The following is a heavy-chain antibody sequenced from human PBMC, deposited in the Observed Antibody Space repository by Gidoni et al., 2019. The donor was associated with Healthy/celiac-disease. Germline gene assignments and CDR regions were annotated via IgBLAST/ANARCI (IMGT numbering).Heavy chain of an antibody. CDR3: AKDHQKMATIAFDY. CDR2: ISGSGGST. Sequence: EVQLLESGGCLVQPRLSLILSCAASGFTFSSYAMRWVRQAPGKGLEWVSAISGSGGSTYYAESVKGRFTIYRENSKNTLYLQMKSLRAEETAVYYCAKDHQKMATIAFDYWGQGTLVTVSS. V-gene: IGHV3-23*01. J-gene: IGHJ4*02. D-gene: IGHD5-12*01. CDR1: GFTFSSYA.